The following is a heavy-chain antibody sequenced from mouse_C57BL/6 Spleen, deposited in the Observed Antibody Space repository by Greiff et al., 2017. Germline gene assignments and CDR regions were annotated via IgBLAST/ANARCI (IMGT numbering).Heavy chain of an antibody. CDR1: GFSLTSYG. CDR3: ARYYYGSSHFDY. D-gene: IGHD1-1*01. Sequence: VHLVESGPGLVQPSQSLSITCTVSGFSLTSYGVHWVRQSPGKGLEWLGVIWSGGSTDYNAAFISRLSISKDNSKSQVFFKMNSLQADDTAIYYCARYYYGSSHFDYWGQGTTLTVSS. CDR2: IWSGGST. J-gene: IGHJ2*01. V-gene: IGHV2-2*01.